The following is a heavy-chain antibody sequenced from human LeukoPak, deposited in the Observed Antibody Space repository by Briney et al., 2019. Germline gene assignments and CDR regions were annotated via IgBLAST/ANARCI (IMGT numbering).Heavy chain of an antibody. V-gene: IGHV1-18*01. Sequence: VASVKVSCKASGYTFTTYGISWVRQAPGQGLEWMGWISGYNGNTNYAQKLQGRVTMTTDTSTSTAYMELWSLRSDDTAVYYCARGQPPYGSGSYVSGAFDIWGQGTMVTVSS. CDR3: ARGQPPYGSGSYVSGAFDI. D-gene: IGHD3-10*01. CDR2: ISGYNGNT. CDR1: GYTFTTYG. J-gene: IGHJ3*02.